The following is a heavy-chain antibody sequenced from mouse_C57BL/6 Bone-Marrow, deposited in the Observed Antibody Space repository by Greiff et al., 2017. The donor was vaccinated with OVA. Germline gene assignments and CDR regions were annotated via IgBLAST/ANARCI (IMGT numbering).Heavy chain of an antibody. CDR2: ISSGSSTI. CDR1: GFTFSDYG. Sequence: DVQLVESGGGLVKPGGSLKLSCAASGFTFSDYGMHWVRQAPEKGLEWVAYISSGSSTIYYADTVKGRFTISRDNAKNTLFLQMTSLRSEDTAMYYCARRFYDYLAWFAYWGQGTLVTVSA. V-gene: IGHV5-17*01. D-gene: IGHD2-4*01. J-gene: IGHJ3*01. CDR3: ARRFYDYLAWFAY.